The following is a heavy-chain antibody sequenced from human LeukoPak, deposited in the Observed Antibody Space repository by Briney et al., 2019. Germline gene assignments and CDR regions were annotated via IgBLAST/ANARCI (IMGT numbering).Heavy chain of an antibody. CDR3: ARDLTVDYYDSSGS. CDR1: GFTFSSYA. J-gene: IGHJ4*02. D-gene: IGHD3-22*01. V-gene: IGHV3-30-3*01. Sequence: GRSLRLSCAASGFTFSSYAMHWVRQAPGKGLEWVAVISYDGSNKYYADSVKGRFTISRDNSKNTLYLQMNSLRAEDTAVYYCARDLTVDYYDSSGSWGQGTLVTVSS. CDR2: ISYDGSNK.